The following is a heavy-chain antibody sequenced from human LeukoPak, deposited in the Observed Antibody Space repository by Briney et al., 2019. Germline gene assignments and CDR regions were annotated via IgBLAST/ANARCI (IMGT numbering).Heavy chain of an antibody. V-gene: IGHV3-53*01. CDR1: GFTVSSDY. CDR2: IYSGGST. J-gene: IGHJ4*02. CDR3: ARASSSSWYTGYYFDY. D-gene: IGHD6-13*01. Sequence: GGSLRLSCAASGFTVSSDYMSWVRQAPRKGLEWVSVIYSGGSTYYADSVKGRFTISRDNSKNTLYLQMNSLRAEDTAVYYCARASSSSWYTGYYFDYWGQGALVTVSS.